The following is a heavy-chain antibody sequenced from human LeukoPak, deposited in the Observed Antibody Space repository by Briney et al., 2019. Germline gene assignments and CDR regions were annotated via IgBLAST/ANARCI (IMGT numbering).Heavy chain of an antibody. CDR2: VDPEDGET. CDR3: ATGRWLQPFDP. D-gene: IGHD5-24*01. V-gene: IGHV1-69-2*01. Sequence: ATVKISCKVSGYTFTDYYMHWVQQAPGKGLEWMGLVDPEDGETIYAEKFQGRVTITADTSTDTAYMELSSLRSEDTAVNCCATGRWLQPFDPWGQGTLVTVSS. CDR1: GYTFTDYY. J-gene: IGHJ5*02.